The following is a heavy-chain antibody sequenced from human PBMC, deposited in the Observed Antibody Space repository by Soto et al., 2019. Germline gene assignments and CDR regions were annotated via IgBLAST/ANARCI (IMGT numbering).Heavy chain of an antibody. J-gene: IGHJ5*02. Sequence: QVQLVESGGGVVQPGRSLRLSCAASGFTFSSYAMHWVRQAPGKGLEWVAVISYDGSNKYYADPVKGRFTISRDNSKNTLYLQMNSLRAEDMAVYHCARDRGGFNWFDPWGQGTLVTVSS. CDR3: ARDRGGFNWFDP. CDR1: GFTFSSYA. CDR2: ISYDGSNK. D-gene: IGHD2-15*01. V-gene: IGHV3-30-3*01.